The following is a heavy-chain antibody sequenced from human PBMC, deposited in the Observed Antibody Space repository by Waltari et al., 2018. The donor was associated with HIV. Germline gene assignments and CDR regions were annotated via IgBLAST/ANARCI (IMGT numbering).Heavy chain of an antibody. J-gene: IGHJ4*02. D-gene: IGHD3-3*01. Sequence: EVQLVESGGDLVQPGGSLRLSCAASGFTFSSYWIHWVRQAPGKGLVGVSRIDTDGSTTTYADSLKGRFTISRDNAKNILYLQMNSLRVEDTAVYYCARDVAGRGGYWGQGTLVSVSS. CDR2: IDTDGSTT. CDR1: GFTFSSYW. CDR3: ARDVAGRGGY. V-gene: IGHV3-74*01.